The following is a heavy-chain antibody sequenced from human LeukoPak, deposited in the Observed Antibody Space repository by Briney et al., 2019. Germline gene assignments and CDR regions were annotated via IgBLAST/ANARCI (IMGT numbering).Heavy chain of an antibody. J-gene: IGHJ6*02. CDR2: MNPNSGNT. V-gene: IGHV1-8*02. CDR3: ARGKGYCSSTSYYYYYGMDV. D-gene: IGHD2-2*01. CDR1: GYTFTSYD. Sequence: ASVKVSCKASGYTFTSYDINWVRQATGQGLEWMGWMNPNSGNTGYAQKFQGRVTMTRNTSISTAYMELSSLRSEDTAVYYCARGKGYCSSTSYYYYYGMDVWGQGTTATVSS.